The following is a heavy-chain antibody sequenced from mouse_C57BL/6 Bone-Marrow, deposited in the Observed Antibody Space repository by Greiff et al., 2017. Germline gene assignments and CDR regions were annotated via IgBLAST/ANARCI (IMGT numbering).Heavy chain of an antibody. Sequence: EVKLVESGGGLVKPGGSLKLSCAASGFTFSSYAMSWVRQTPEKRLEWVATISDGGSYTYYPDNVKGRFTISRDNAKNNLYLQMSHLKSEDTAMYYCARVYGNYPFAYWGQGTLVTVSA. CDR1: GFTFSSYA. J-gene: IGHJ3*01. CDR3: ARVYGNYPFAY. D-gene: IGHD2-1*01. V-gene: IGHV5-4*03. CDR2: ISDGGSYT.